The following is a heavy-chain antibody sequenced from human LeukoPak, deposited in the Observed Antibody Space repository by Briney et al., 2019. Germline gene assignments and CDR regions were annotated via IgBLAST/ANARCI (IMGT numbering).Heavy chain of an antibody. Sequence: SETLPLTCTISGGSITSYYWSWIRQPPGKGLEWIGYIYYSGNTNYNPSLKSRVTISVDTSKNEFSLQLTSVTAADTAVYYCARGSGWLPDCWGQGTLVTVSS. CDR1: GGSITSYY. CDR2: IYYSGNT. D-gene: IGHD6-25*01. V-gene: IGHV4-59*01. J-gene: IGHJ4*02. CDR3: ARGSGWLPDC.